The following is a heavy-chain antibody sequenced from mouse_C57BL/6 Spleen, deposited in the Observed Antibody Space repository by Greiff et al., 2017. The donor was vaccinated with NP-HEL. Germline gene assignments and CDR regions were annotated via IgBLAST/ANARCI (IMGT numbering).Heavy chain of an antibody. CDR3: TRRWYYYGSN. CDR2: IRNKANNHAT. Sequence: EVKLVESGGGLVQPGGSMKLSCAASGFTFSDAWMDWVRQSPGKGLEWVAEIRNKANNHATYDAVSVKGRLTISRDECKSSVYLQMNSLSAEDTGIYYCTRRWYYYGSNWGQGTLVTVSA. D-gene: IGHD1-1*01. J-gene: IGHJ3*01. CDR1: GFTFSDAW. V-gene: IGHV6-6*01.